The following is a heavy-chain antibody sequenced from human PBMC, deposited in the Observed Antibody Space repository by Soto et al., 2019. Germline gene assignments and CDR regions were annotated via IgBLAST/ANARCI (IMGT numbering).Heavy chain of an antibody. J-gene: IGHJ5*02. D-gene: IGHD6-19*01. V-gene: IGHV4-59*01. CDR3: ARETYSSGWYYWFDP. CDR2: IYYSGST. Sequence: SETLSLTCTGSGGSISTYYWSWIRQPPGKGLEWIGYIYYSGSTNYNPSLKSRVTISLDTSKNQFSLRLSSVTAADTAVYYCARETYSSGWYYWFDPWGQGTLVTVSS. CDR1: GGSISTYY.